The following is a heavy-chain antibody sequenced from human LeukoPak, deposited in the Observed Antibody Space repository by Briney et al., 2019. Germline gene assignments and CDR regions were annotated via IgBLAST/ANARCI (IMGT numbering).Heavy chain of an antibody. D-gene: IGHD2-2*02. Sequence: SETLSLTCTVSGGSISSYYWSWIRQPPGKGLEWIGEINHSGSTNYNPSLKSRVTISVDTSKNQFSLKLSSVTAADTAVYYCARVRTLGYCSSTSCYIPYNWFDPWGQGTLVTVSS. CDR1: GGSISSYY. J-gene: IGHJ5*02. V-gene: IGHV4-34*01. CDR2: INHSGST. CDR3: ARVRTLGYCSSTSCYIPYNWFDP.